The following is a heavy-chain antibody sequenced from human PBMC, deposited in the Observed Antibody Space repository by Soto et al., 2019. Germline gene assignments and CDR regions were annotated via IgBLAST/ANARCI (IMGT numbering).Heavy chain of an antibody. J-gene: IGHJ6*02. CDR3: AKDSHLGIAVAGTNYYYGMDV. D-gene: IGHD6-19*01. CDR2: ISYDGSNK. Sequence: GGSLRLSCAASGFTFSSYGMHWVRQAPGKGLEWVAVISYDGSNKYYADSVKGRFTISRDNSKNTLYLQMNSLRAEDTAVYYCAKDSHLGIAVAGTNYYYGMDVWGQGTTVTVSS. CDR1: GFTFSSYG. V-gene: IGHV3-30*18.